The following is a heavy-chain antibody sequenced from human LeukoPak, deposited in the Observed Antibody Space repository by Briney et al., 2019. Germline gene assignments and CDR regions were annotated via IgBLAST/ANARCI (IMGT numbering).Heavy chain of an antibody. CDR2: INLNSGGT. CDR1: GYTFIDYY. D-gene: IGHD2-2*01. CDR3: ARGDSRSTSCYVFDS. V-gene: IGHV1-2*02. J-gene: IGHJ4*02. Sequence: ASVKVSCKASGYTFIDYYMHWVRQAPGQGLEWMGWINLNSGGTYYAQNFQGRVTLTRGTSINTAYMELSRLTSDDTALYYCARGDSRSTSCYVFDSWGQGTLVTVSS.